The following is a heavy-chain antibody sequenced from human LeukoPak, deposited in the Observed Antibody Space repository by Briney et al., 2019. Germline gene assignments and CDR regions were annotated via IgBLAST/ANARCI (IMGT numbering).Heavy chain of an antibody. CDR1: GGTFSSYA. D-gene: IGHD2-2*01. CDR2: IILILGIA. CDR3: ARHSIVVVPAANDHYYGMDV. V-gene: IGHV1-69*04. J-gene: IGHJ6*02. Sequence: ASVKVSCKASGGTFSSYAISWVRQAPGQGLEWMGRIILILGIANYAQKFQGRVTITADKSTSTAYMELSSLRPEDTAVYYCARHSIVVVPAANDHYYGMDVWGQGTTVTVSS.